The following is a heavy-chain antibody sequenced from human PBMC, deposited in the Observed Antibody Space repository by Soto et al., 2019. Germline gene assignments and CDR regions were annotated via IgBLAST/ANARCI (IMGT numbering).Heavy chain of an antibody. CDR3: ARGGVEDTAMESDY. D-gene: IGHD5-18*01. CDR2: INHSGST. Sequence: SETLSLTCAVYGGSFSGYYWSWIRQPPGKGLEWIGEINHSGSTNYNPSLKSRVTISVDTSKNQFSLELSSVTAADTAVYYCARGGVEDTAMESDYWGQGTLVTVSS. J-gene: IGHJ4*02. CDR1: GGSFSGYY. V-gene: IGHV4-34*01.